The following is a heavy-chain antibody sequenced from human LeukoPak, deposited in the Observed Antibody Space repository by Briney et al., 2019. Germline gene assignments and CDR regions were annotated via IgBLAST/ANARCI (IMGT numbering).Heavy chain of an antibody. CDR3: ARASPRHIVVVTAIQGALDAFDI. CDR1: GGSISSGGYY. J-gene: IGHJ3*02. V-gene: IGHV4-31*03. D-gene: IGHD2-21*02. Sequence: SETLSLTCTVSGGSISSGGYYWSWIRQHPGKGLEWIGYIYYSGSTYYNPSLKSRVTISVDTSKNQFSLKLSSVTAADTAVYYCARASPRHIVVVTAIQGALDAFDIWGQGIMVTVSS. CDR2: IYYSGST.